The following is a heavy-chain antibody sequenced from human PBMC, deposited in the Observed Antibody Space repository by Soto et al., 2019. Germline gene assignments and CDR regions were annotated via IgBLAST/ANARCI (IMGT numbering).Heavy chain of an antibody. Sequence: GASVKVSCKASGGTFSSYAISWVRQAPGQGLEWMGGIIPIFGTANYAQKFQGRVTITADESTSTAYMELSSLRSEDTAVYYCARDIVVVPAAIRHYYYYGMDVWGQGTTVTVSS. V-gene: IGHV1-69*13. D-gene: IGHD2-2*02. J-gene: IGHJ6*02. CDR1: GGTFSSYA. CDR2: IIPIFGTA. CDR3: ARDIVVVPAAIRHYYYYGMDV.